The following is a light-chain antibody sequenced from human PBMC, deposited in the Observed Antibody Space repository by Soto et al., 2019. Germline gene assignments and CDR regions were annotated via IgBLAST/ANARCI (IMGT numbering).Light chain of an antibody. CDR2: EVS. CDR1: SRDVGSYKY. CDR3: SSYTSSSTYV. J-gene: IGLJ1*01. Sequence: QSALTQPASVSESPGQSITISCTGTSRDVGSYKYVSWYQQHAGEVPRLVIYEVSNRPSGVSSRFSGSKSGNTASLTISGLLAEDEADYYCSSYTSSSTYVFGTGTKLTVL. V-gene: IGLV2-14*03.